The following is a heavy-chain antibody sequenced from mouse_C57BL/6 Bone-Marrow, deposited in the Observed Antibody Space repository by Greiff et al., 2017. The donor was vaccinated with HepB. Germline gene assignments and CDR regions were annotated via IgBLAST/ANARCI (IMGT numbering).Heavy chain of an antibody. CDR3: ARSTTVVKWYFDV. CDR1: GYTFTSYW. D-gene: IGHD1-1*01. V-gene: IGHV1-64*01. CDR2: IHPNSGST. J-gene: IGHJ1*03. Sequence: QVQLQQSGAELVKPGASVKLSCKASGYTFTSYWMHWVKQRPGQGLEWIGMIHPNSGSTNYNEKFKSKATLTVDKSSSTAYMQLSSLTSEDSAVYYCARSTTVVKWYFDVWGTGTTVTVSS.